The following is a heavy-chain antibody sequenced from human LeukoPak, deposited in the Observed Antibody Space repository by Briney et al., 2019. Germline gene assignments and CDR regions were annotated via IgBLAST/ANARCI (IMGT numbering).Heavy chain of an antibody. CDR3: YGANAEH. Sequence: GGSLRLSCAASGFTFSSYWMHWVRQAPGKGLMWVSGTNTDGSSTMYADSVKGRFTIARDNAKNTLYLQMNSLRAEDTAVYYCYGANAEHWGQGTLVTVSS. CDR2: TNTDGSST. D-gene: IGHD4-23*01. CDR1: GFTFSSYW. V-gene: IGHV3-74*03. J-gene: IGHJ1*01.